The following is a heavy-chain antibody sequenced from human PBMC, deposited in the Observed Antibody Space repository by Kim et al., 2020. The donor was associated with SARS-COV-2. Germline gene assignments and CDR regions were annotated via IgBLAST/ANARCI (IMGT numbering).Heavy chain of an antibody. J-gene: IGHJ5*02. Sequence: SETLSLTCTVSGGSISSSNCYWSWIRQRPGQGRDWIGSNCWSRNTNYNPSRRIRITIAVYTYKYQWSLKLGSVTATDAAECECAGCGTGFDPWSRGTLV. CDR2: NCWSRNT. CDR3: AGCGTGFDP. CDR1: GGSISSSNCY. D-gene: IGHD1-26*01. V-gene: IGHV4-39*01.